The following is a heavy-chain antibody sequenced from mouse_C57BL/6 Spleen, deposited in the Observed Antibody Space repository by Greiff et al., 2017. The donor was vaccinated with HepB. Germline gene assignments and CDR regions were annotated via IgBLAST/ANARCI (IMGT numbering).Heavy chain of an antibody. CDR3: ARRLTTVVATDY. D-gene: IGHD1-1*01. CDR1: GYTFTSYW. J-gene: IGHJ2*01. V-gene: IGHV1-64*01. CDR2: IPPNSGST. Sequence: QVQLQQPGAELVKPGASVKLSCKASGYTFTSYWMHWVKQRPGQGLEWIGMIPPNSGSTNYNEKFKSKATLTVDKSSSTAYMQLSSLTSEDSAVYYCARRLTTVVATDYWGQGTTLTVSS.